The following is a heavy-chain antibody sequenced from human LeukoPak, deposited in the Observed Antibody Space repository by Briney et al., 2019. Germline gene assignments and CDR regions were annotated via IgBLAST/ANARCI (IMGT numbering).Heavy chain of an antibody. J-gene: IGHJ4*02. CDR2: ISSNGGST. CDR3: AREGQLWSLDY. D-gene: IGHD5-18*01. V-gene: IGHV3-64*01. CDR1: GFTVSDSY. Sequence: PGGSLRLSCAASGFTVSDSYMSWVRQAPGKGLEYVSAISSNGGSTYYANSVKGRFTISRDNSKNTLYLQMGSLRAEDMAVYYCAREGQLWSLDYWGQGTLVTVSS.